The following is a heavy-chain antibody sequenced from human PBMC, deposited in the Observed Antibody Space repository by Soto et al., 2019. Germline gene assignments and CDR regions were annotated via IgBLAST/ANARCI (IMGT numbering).Heavy chain of an antibody. CDR2: ISGSGGST. CDR3: AKVSLGYCSGGSCYGDY. D-gene: IGHD2-15*01. CDR1: GFTFSSYA. J-gene: IGHJ4*02. Sequence: GGSLRLSCAASGFTFSSYAMSWVRQAPGKGLEWVSAISGSGGSTYYADSVKGRFTISRDNSKNTLYLQMNSLRAEDTAVYYCAKVSLGYCSGGSCYGDYWGQGTLVTVS. V-gene: IGHV3-23*01.